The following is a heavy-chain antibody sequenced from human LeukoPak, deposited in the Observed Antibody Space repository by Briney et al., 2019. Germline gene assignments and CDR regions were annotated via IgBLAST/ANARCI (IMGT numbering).Heavy chain of an antibody. D-gene: IGHD3-22*01. CDR1: GYTFTSYA. V-gene: IGHV7-4-1*02. CDR2: INTNTGNP. CDR3: ARAVTYYYDSSGYYEYFQH. Sequence: GASVKVSCKASGYTFTSYAMNWERQAPGQGLEWMGWINTNTGNPTYAQGFTGRFVFSLDTSVSTAYLQISSLKAEDTAVYYCARAVTYYYDSSGYYEYFQHWGQGTLVTVSS. J-gene: IGHJ1*01.